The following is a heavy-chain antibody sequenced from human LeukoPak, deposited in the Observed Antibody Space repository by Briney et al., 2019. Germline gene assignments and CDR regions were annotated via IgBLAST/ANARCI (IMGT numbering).Heavy chain of an antibody. J-gene: IGHJ5*02. V-gene: IGHV5-10-1*01. D-gene: IGHD5-18*01. CDR1: GYSFTSYW. CDR2: IDPSDSYT. Sequence: GESLKISCKGSGYSFTSYWISWVRQMPGKGLEWMGRIDPSDSYTNYSPSFQGHVTISADKSISTAYLQWSSLKASDTAMYYCARYSGYSYGPYDNWFDPWGQGTLVTVSS. CDR3: ARYSGYSYGPYDNWFDP.